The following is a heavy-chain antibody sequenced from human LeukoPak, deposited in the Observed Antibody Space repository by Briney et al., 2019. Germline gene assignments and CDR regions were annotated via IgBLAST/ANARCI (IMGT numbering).Heavy chain of an antibody. Sequence: PSETLSLTCTVSGGSINSYYWSWIRQPPGKGLEWIGYILSAGSTNYNPSLKSRVTISVDMSKNQFSLKLNSMTAADTAVYYCARGTRAGPVPFDPCGQGTLITVSS. CDR3: ARGTRAGPVPFDP. J-gene: IGHJ5*02. CDR2: ILSAGST. D-gene: IGHD1-7*01. CDR1: GGSINSYY. V-gene: IGHV4-59*01.